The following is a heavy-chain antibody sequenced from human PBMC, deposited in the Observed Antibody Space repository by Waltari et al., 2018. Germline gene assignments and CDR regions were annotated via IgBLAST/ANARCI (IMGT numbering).Heavy chain of an antibody. J-gene: IGHJ5*01. Sequence: EVHMVESGGDLVQPGRSLRLSGRGDGYTFGDLAVSWFRQAPGKGLEWIGVVRSNIYGGVAEYAASVTGRFTITRDDDDNIAYLQMDSLRREDTAVYYCARESSGNIGWFDSWGRGTLVTVSS. D-gene: IGHD2-15*01. CDR3: ARESSGNIGWFDS. V-gene: IGHV3-49*03. CDR1: GYTFGDLA. CDR2: VRSNIYGGVA.